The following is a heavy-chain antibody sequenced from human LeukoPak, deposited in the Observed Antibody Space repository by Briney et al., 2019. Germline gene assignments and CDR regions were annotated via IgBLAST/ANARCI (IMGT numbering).Heavy chain of an antibody. Sequence: AGSLRLSCAASAFTFSSYAMSWVRQAQGRGLEWVSSISGSGGRTYDADSVKGRFTIPRDNSKNTLYLQMNSLRAEDTAVYYCTKGPYYYDSSGYSRRWFDPWGQGTLVTVSS. CDR1: AFTFSSYA. D-gene: IGHD3-22*01. CDR3: TKGPYYYDSSGYSRRWFDP. V-gene: IGHV3-23*01. J-gene: IGHJ5*02. CDR2: ISGSGGRT.